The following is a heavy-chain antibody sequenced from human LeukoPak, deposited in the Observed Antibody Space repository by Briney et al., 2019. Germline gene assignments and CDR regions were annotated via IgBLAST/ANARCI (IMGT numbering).Heavy chain of an antibody. D-gene: IGHD3-3*01. CDR2: INPYSGAT. CDR3: ARDLRQMSDYFDY. CDR1: GYTFTGYY. Sequence: ASVKVSCKASGYTFTGYYLHWLRQAPGQGLEWMGWINPYSGATYYAQKFQGRFTMTRDTSINTAYMEVSSLTSDDTAVYYCARDLRQMSDYFDYWGQGTLATVSS. V-gene: IGHV1-2*02. J-gene: IGHJ4*02.